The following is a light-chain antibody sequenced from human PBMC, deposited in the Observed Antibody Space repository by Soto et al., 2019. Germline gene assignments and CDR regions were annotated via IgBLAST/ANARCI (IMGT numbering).Light chain of an antibody. CDR1: SSDVGGYNY. V-gene: IGLV2-8*01. J-gene: IGLJ1*01. CDR3: RSYAGSNRG. CDR2: EVS. Sequence: QSALTQPPSASGSPGKSVTISCTGTSSDVGGYNYVSWYQQHPGKAPKLMIYEVSKRPSGVPDRFSGSKSGNTASLTVSGLQAEDESDYYCRSYAGSNRGFGTGTKVTF.